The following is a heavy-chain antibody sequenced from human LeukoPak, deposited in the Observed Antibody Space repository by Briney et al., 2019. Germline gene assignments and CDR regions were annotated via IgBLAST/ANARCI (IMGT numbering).Heavy chain of an antibody. J-gene: IGHJ4*02. CDR3: ARGLTGIDY. Sequence: SETLFLTCTVSGDSISSGADYWNWIRQPPGKGLEWIGYIYYSGTTYYNPSLKSRVTISVDTSKNQFSLKLSSVTAADAAVYYCARGLTGIDYWGQGTLVTVSS. D-gene: IGHD3-9*01. CDR2: IYYSGTT. CDR1: GDSISSGADY. V-gene: IGHV4-30-4*01.